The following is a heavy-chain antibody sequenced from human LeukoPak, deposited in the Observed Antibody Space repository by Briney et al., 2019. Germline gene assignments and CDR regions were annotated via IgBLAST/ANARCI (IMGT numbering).Heavy chain of an antibody. J-gene: IGHJ4*02. CDR3: ARDGTYGGYDIDF. Sequence: GGSLSLSCAASGFTLSSYGMHWVRRAPGKGLEWVAFIRYDGSDKYYADSVKGRITISRDNSKNTLYLQMNSLRADDTAVYYCARDGTYGGYDIDFWGQGTLVTVSS. D-gene: IGHD5-12*01. V-gene: IGHV3-30*02. CDR1: GFTLSSYG. CDR2: IRYDGSDK.